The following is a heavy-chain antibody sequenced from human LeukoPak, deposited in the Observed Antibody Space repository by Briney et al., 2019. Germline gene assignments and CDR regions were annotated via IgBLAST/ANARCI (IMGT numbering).Heavy chain of an antibody. CDR3: ARVGLRSRYYMDV. CDR1: GGTFISYA. Sequence: ASVKVSCKASGGTFISYAISWVRQAPGQGGEWRGGIITIFGTANYAQKFQGRVTITADESTRTEYMEMSSLRSEDTAVYYCARVGLRSRYYMDVWGKGTTVTVSS. J-gene: IGHJ6*03. CDR2: IITIFGTA. V-gene: IGHV1-69*13. D-gene: IGHD5-12*01.